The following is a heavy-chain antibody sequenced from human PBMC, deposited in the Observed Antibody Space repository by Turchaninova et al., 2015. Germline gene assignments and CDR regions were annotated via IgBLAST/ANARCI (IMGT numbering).Heavy chain of an antibody. D-gene: IGHD1-14*01. CDR1: SYHFTTYG. J-gene: IGHJ6*02. CDR2: RSAYNGYT. CDR3: ARNHSDLYYYYGMDV. Sequence: QVQLVPSGAEGKRPGANVKVPCKVSSYHFTTYGISWVRQAPGTGLEWMGWRSAYNGYTTYAQKLQGRVTMTTDTSTSTAYMELRSLRSDDTAVYYCARNHSDLYYYYGMDVWGQGTTVTVSS. V-gene: IGHV1-18*04.